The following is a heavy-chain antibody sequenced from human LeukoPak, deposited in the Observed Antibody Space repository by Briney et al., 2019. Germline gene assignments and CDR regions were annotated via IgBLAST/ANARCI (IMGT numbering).Heavy chain of an antibody. J-gene: IGHJ4*02. D-gene: IGHD6-19*01. Sequence: ASVKVSCKASGYTFTSYGISWVRQAPGQGLEWMGWISAYNGNTNYAQKLQGRVTMTTDTSTSTAYMELRSLRSEDTAVYYCALLPGIAVAGHTGGDYWGQGTLVTVSS. CDR2: ISAYNGNT. CDR1: GYTFTSYG. CDR3: ALLPGIAVAGHTGGDY. V-gene: IGHV1-18*01.